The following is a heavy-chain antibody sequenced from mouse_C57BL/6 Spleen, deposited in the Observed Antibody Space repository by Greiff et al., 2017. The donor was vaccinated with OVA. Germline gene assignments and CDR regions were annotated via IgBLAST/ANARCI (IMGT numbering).Heavy chain of an antibody. CDR3: TRAGPFDSGSSAY. D-gene: IGHD1-1*01. CDR2: IYPGNSDT. CDR1: GYTFTSYW. V-gene: IGHV1-5*01. J-gene: IGHJ3*01. Sequence: VHVKQSGTVLARPGASVKMSCKTSGYTFTSYWMHWVKQRPGQGLEWIGAIYPGNSDTSYNQKFKGKATLTAVKSASTAYMELSSLTNEDSAVEYCTRAGPFDSGSSAYWGKGPLVTVSA.